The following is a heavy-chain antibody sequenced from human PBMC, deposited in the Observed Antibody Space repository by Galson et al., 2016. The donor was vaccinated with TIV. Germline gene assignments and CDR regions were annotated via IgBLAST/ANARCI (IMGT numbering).Heavy chain of an antibody. CDR3: ARGRGFSHGHGFDF. J-gene: IGHJ5*01. D-gene: IGHD5-18*01. CDR2: IIPVVGEA. Sequence: SVKVSCKASGGAFNNYIMNWVRQAPGQGLEWMGKIIPVVGEANYAQKFQGRITITADRSTTTAHMEVRSLRSEDTAVYYCARGRGFSHGHGFDFWGPGSLVTVSS. CDR1: GGAFNNYI. V-gene: IGHV1-69*02.